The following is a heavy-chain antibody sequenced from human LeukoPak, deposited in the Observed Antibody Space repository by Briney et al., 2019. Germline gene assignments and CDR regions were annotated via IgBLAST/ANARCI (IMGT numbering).Heavy chain of an antibody. CDR1: GFTFSSYG. CDR2: IRYDGSNK. J-gene: IGHJ4*02. D-gene: IGHD3-10*01. CDR3: ARVYGSGIYYKTY. Sequence: PGGSLRLSCAASGFTFSSYGMHWVRQAPGKGLEWVAFIRYDGSNKYYADSVKGRFTISRDNSKNTLYLQMNSLRAEDTAVYYCARVYGSGIYYKTYWGQGTLVTVSS. V-gene: IGHV3-30*02.